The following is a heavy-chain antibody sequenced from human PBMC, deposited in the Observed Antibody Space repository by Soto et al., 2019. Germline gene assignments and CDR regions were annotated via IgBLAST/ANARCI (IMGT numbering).Heavy chain of an antibody. CDR2: ISGSGGST. CDR3: AKRGVNYYDSSGYYK. D-gene: IGHD3-22*01. V-gene: IGHV3-23*01. Sequence: QAGGSLRLSCAASGFTFSSYAMSWVRQAPGKGLEWVSAISGSGGSTYYADSVKGRFTISRDNSKNTLYLQMNSLRAEDTAVYYCAKRGVNYYDSSGYYKWGQGTLVTVSS. CDR1: GFTFSSYA. J-gene: IGHJ4*02.